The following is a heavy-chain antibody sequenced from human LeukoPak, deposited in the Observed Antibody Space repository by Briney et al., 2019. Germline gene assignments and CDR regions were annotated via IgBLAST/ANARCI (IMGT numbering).Heavy chain of an antibody. Sequence: GGSLRLSCAASGFTVGSNYMSWVRQAPEKGLEWVSTISHVGGTYYADSVRGRFTISRDDSKNMVYLQMDSLRAEDTAVYYCAKDREYDDSCDYNGWGQGTLVTVSS. CDR2: ISHVGGT. CDR1: GFTVGSNY. D-gene: IGHD3-22*01. J-gene: IGHJ4*02. V-gene: IGHV3-53*01. CDR3: AKDREYDDSCDYNG.